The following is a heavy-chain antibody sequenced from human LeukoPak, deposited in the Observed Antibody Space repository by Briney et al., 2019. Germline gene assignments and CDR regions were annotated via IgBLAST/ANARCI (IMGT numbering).Heavy chain of an antibody. CDR1: GYTFSVYS. J-gene: IGHJ5*02. Sequence: ASVKLSCKASGYTFSVYSMHWVRQAPGQGLEWMGWINPNSGGANYAQKFQGRVTLTRDTSISTAYMELSNLRSDDTAVYYCARDRVGTNPNWFDPWGQGTQVIVSS. D-gene: IGHD1/OR15-1a*01. CDR3: ARDRVGTNPNWFDP. CDR2: INPNSGGA. V-gene: IGHV1-2*02.